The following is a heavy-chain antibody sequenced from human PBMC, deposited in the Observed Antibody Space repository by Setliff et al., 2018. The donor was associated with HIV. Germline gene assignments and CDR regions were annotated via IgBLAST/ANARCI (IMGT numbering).Heavy chain of an antibody. V-gene: IGHV3-23*01. D-gene: IGHD3-16*01. Sequence: GGSLRLSCAVSEFTFSTYAMSWVRQAPGKGLEWVSAISGSGGSTYYADSVRGRFTISRDNSKNTLSLQMNSLRAEDTAVYYCAKDYVENDYWGQGTLVTVSS. CDR1: EFTFSTYA. J-gene: IGHJ4*02. CDR3: AKDYVENDY. CDR2: ISGSGGST.